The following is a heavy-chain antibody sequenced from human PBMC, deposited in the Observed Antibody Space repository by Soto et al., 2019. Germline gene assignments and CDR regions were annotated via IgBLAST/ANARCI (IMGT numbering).Heavy chain of an antibody. CDR2: ITASGGTT. D-gene: IGHD1-7*01. V-gene: IGHV3-23*01. J-gene: IGHJ3*02. CDR3: AKCMQAYWNYDAHHI. CDR1: EGNFVGYA. Sequence: GPQRHCYAASEGNFVGYAVTWIRKEPGKGLEWVAHITASGGTTYYADSVKGRFTISRDTSRNTLYLQMNSLRAEDTALYYCAKCMQAYWNYDAHHIWGQGTMFT.